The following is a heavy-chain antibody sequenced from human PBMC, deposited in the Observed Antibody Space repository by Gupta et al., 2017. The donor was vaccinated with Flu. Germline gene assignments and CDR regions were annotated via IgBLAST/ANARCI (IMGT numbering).Heavy chain of an antibody. CDR2: IYYSGST. CDR3: ARLRSFDFWSGYQNWFDP. J-gene: IGHJ5*02. D-gene: IGHD3-3*01. V-gene: IGHV4-59*08. CDR1: GGSISSYY. Sequence: QVQLQESGPGLVKPSETLSLTCTVSGGSISSYYWSWIRQPPGKGLEWIGYIYYSGSTNYNPSLKSRVTISVDTSKNQFSLKLSSVTAADTAVYYCARLRSFDFWSGYQNWFDPWGQGTLVTVSS.